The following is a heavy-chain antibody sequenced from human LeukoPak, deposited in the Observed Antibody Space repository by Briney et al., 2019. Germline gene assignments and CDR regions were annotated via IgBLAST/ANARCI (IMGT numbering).Heavy chain of an antibody. CDR1: GFTFSSYS. V-gene: IGHV3-21*01. Sequence: PGGSLRLSCAASGFTFSSYSMNWVRQAPGKGLEWVSSISSSSSYIYYADSVKGRFTISRDNAKNSLYLQMNSLRAEDTAVYYCARARVATIGHLGLYYYYGMDVWGQGTTVTVSS. CDR2: ISSSSSYI. J-gene: IGHJ6*02. D-gene: IGHD5-12*01. CDR3: ARARVATIGHLGLYYYYGMDV.